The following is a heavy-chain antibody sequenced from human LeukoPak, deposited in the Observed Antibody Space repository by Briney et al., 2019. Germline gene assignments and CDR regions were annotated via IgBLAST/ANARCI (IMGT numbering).Heavy chain of an antibody. D-gene: IGHD6-19*01. CDR1: GFTFDDYA. V-gene: IGHV3-9*01. CDR2: ISWNSGSI. J-gene: IGHJ4*02. CDR3: AKGRQWLVPSHFDY. Sequence: PGGSLRLSCAASGFTFDDYAMHWVRQAPGKGLEWVSGISWNSGSIGYADSVKGRFTISRDNAKNTLYLQMNSLRAEDTAVYYCAKGRQWLVPSHFDYWGQGTLVTVSS.